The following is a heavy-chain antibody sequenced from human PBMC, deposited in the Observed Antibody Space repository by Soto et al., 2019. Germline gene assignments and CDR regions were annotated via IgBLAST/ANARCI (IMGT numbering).Heavy chain of an antibody. CDR3: ARTLYYYDSSGYYYAF. Sequence: QVQLVQSGAEVKKPGSWVKVSCKASGGTFSSYAISWVRQAPGQGLEWMGGIIPIFGTANYAQKFQGRVTITAEESTSTAYMELSSLRSEDTAVYYCARTLYYYDSSGYYYAFWGQGTLVTVSS. J-gene: IGHJ4*02. CDR1: GGTFSSYA. D-gene: IGHD3-22*01. CDR2: IIPIFGTA. V-gene: IGHV1-69*01.